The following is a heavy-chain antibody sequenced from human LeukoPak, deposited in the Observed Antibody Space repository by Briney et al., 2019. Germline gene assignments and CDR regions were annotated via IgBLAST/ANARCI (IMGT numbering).Heavy chain of an antibody. Sequence: PSETLSLTCTVSGGSISSSSYYWGWIRQPPGKGLEWIGSIYYSGSTYYNPSLKSRVTISVDTSKNQFSLKLSSVTAADTAVYYCATTKRGYSGYEYPWGQGTLVTVSS. V-gene: IGHV4-39*01. CDR2: IYYSGST. J-gene: IGHJ5*02. CDR1: GGSISSSSYY. D-gene: IGHD5-12*01. CDR3: ATTKRGYSGYEYP.